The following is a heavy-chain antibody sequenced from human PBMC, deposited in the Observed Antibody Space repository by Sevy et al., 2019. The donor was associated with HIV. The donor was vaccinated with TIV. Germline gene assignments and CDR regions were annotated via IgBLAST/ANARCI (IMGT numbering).Heavy chain of an antibody. V-gene: IGHV3-30-3*01. J-gene: IGHJ6*02. Sequence: GSLRLSCAASGFTFSSYAMHWVRQAPGKGLEWVAVISYDGSNKYYADSVKGRFTISRDNSKNTLYLQMNSLRAEDTAVYYCARDRYSSGWYSGMDVWGQGTTVTVSS. D-gene: IGHD6-19*01. CDR3: ARDRYSSGWYSGMDV. CDR2: ISYDGSNK. CDR1: GFTFSSYA.